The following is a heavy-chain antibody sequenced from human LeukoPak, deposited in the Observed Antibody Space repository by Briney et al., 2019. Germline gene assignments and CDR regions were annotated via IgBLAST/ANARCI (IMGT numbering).Heavy chain of an antibody. CDR3: ARSQGIGYFDY. D-gene: IGHD2-21*01. J-gene: IGHJ4*02. Sequence: SETLSLTCTVSGGSISSYYWSWIRQPPGKGLEWIGDIYYSGSTNYNPSLKSRVTISVDTSKNQFSLKLSPVTAADTAVYYCARSQGIGYFDYWGQGTLVTVSS. CDR2: IYYSGST. V-gene: IGHV4-59*01. CDR1: GGSISSYY.